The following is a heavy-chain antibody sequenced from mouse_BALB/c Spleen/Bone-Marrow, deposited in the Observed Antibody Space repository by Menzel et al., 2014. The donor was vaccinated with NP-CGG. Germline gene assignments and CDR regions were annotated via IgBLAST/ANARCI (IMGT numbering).Heavy chain of an antibody. D-gene: IGHD2-3*01. V-gene: IGHV3-6*02. CDR1: GYSITSGYY. CDR3: AREGIYDGYWDYAMDY. CDR2: ISYDGSN. J-gene: IGHJ4*01. Sequence: DVQLQESGPGLVKPSQSLSLTCSVTGYSITSGYYWNWIRQFPGNELEWMGYISYDGSNNYNPSLKNRISITRDTSKNQFFLKLNSVTTEDTATYYCAREGIYDGYWDYAMDYWGQGTSVTVSS.